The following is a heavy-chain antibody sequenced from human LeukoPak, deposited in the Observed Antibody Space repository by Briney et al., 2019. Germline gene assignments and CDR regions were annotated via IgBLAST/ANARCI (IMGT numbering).Heavy chain of an antibody. J-gene: IGHJ3*02. D-gene: IGHD6-19*01. CDR3: ARGKREQWLVTDNDAFDI. CDR1: GGTFSSYA. Sequence: SVKVSCKASGGTFSSYAISWVRQAPGQGLEWMGGIIPIFGTANYAQKFQGRVTITADKSTSTAYMELSSLRSDDTAVYYCARGKREQWLVTDNDAFDIWGQGTMVTVSS. CDR2: IIPIFGTA. V-gene: IGHV1-69*06.